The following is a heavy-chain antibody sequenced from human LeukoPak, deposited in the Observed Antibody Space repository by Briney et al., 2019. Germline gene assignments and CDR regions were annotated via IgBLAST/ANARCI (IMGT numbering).Heavy chain of an antibody. J-gene: IGHJ3*02. Sequence: GASVKVSCKVSGYTLTELSVHWVRQAPGKGLEWMGGFDPGDGETIYAQKFQGRVTMTEDTSTDTAYMELSSLRSEDTAVYYCATQVSSGALAFDIWGQGTMVTVSS. D-gene: IGHD1-26*01. CDR3: ATQVSSGALAFDI. V-gene: IGHV1-24*01. CDR1: GYTLTELS. CDR2: FDPGDGET.